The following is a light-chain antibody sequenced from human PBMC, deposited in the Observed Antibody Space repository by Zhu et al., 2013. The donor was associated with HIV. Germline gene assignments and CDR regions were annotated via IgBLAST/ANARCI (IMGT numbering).Light chain of an antibody. J-gene: IGKJ1*01. Sequence: DIQLTQSPSFLSGSVEDTVRITCRASQGINTYLAWYQQKPGRAPKLLIYDASTLETGVPLRFRGSGSGTEFTLTISSLHPDDFATYYCQQYNTYSWTFGQG. CDR1: QGINTY. CDR3: QQYNTYSWT. V-gene: IGKV1-9*01. CDR2: DAS.